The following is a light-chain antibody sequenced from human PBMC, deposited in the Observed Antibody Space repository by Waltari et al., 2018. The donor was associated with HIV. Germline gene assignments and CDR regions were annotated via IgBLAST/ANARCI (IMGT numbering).Light chain of an antibody. V-gene: IGLV10-54*04. CDR3: SAWDGRLSAWV. J-gene: IGLJ3*02. CDR1: DDDVGNEG. CDR2: RNN. Sequence: QAGLTQPSAVSQALGQTATLSCTGGDDDVGNEGAAWLQQYQGLPPKRLSYRNNKRASGVSHRFSAARAGNTVFLTIAGLHPEDEADYYCSAWDGRLSAWVFGGGTKLTVL.